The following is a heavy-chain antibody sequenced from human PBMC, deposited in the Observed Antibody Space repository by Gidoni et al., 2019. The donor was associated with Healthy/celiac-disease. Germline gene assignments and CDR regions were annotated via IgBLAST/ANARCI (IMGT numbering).Heavy chain of an antibody. D-gene: IGHD6-19*01. V-gene: IGHV3-21*01. CDR3: ARGVAVHHNDAFDI. CDR2: ISSSSSYI. Sequence: EVQLVESGGGLVKPGGSLRLSCAASGFTFSSYSMNWVRQAPGKGLEWVSSISSSSSYIYYADSVKGRFTISRDNAKNSLYLQMNSLRAEDTAVYYCARGVAVHHNDAFDIWGQGTMVTVSS. J-gene: IGHJ3*02. CDR1: GFTFSSYS.